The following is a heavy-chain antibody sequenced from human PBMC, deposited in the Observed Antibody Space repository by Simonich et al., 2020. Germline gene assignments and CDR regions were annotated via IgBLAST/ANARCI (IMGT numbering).Heavy chain of an antibody. CDR1: GGSISRSSYY. CDR3: ARHAGFAFDI. D-gene: IGHD6-13*01. J-gene: IGHJ3*02. CDR2: IYYEWST. V-gene: IGHV4-39*01. Sequence: QLQLQESGPGLVKHSETLSLTCTVSGGSISRSSYYWGCIRQPPGKGLEWIGSIYYEWSTYYHPSLKSLVTISVDTSKNQFALMRSSVTAADTAVYYCARHAGFAFDIWGQGTMVTVSS.